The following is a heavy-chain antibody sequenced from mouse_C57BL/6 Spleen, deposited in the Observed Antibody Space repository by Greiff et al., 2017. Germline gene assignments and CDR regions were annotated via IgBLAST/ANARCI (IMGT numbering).Heavy chain of an antibody. D-gene: IGHD2-5*01. CDR1: GYTFTDYN. CDR3: ARLSYSNSYYFAY. V-gene: IGHV1-22*01. CDR2: INPNNGGT. Sequence: VQLQQSGPELVKPGASVKMSCKASGYTFTDYNMHWVKPSHGTSLEWIGYINPNNGGTSSNQKFKGKATLTVNKSSSTAYMELRSLTSEDSAVYYCARLSYSNSYYFAYWGQGTTLTVAS. J-gene: IGHJ2*01.